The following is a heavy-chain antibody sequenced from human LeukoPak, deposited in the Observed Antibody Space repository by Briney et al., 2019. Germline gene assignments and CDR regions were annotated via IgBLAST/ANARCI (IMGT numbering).Heavy chain of an antibody. J-gene: IGHJ3*02. CDR3: AKDEFVASAFTGAFDI. CDR1: GFTFDNYA. V-gene: IGHV3-9*03. CDR2: IRWNTGGI. D-gene: IGHD2-8*02. Sequence: PGGSLRLSCAASGFTFDNYAMHWVRQAPGKGLEWVSGIRWNTGGIGYADSVKGRFTISRDNAKNSLYLQMNSLRAEDMALYYCAKDEFVASAFTGAFDIWGQGTMVTVSS.